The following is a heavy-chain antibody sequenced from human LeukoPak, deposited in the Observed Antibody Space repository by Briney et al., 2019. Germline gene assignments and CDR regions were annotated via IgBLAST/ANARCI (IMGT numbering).Heavy chain of an antibody. CDR2: VTSSSTI. CDR1: GFTFRSYS. CDR3: AKDRAIVVVTDAFDI. V-gene: IGHV3-48*01. J-gene: IGHJ3*02. Sequence: PGGSLRLSCAASGFTFRSYSMSWVRQAPGKGLEWISYVTSSSTINYADSVKGRFTISRDNAKNTLYLQMNSLRAEDTAVYYCAKDRAIVVVTDAFDIWGQGTMVTVSS. D-gene: IGHD2-21*02.